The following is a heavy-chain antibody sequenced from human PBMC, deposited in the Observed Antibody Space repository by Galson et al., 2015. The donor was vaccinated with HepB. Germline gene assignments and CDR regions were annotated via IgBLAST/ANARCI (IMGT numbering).Heavy chain of an antibody. CDR1: GVTFSSYG. CDR2: IWYDGSNK. CDR3: AKDVWRPSGLRFRHIPYYGMDV. J-gene: IGHJ6*02. Sequence: ALRISCAAAGVTFSSYGMHWVRQAPGKGLEWVAVIWYDGSNKYYADSVKRRFTISRDNSKKTLYLQRSRLRAGDTAVYYCAKDVWRPSGLRFRHIPYYGMDVWGQGTTVTVSS. D-gene: IGHD2-21*02. V-gene: IGHV3-33*06.